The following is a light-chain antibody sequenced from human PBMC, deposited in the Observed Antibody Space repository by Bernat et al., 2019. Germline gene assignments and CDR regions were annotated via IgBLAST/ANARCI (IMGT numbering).Light chain of an antibody. CDR3: HSYHPSNQGPHWV. J-gene: IGLJ3*02. CDR2: EDN. Sequence: NFMLTQPHSVSESPGKTVTISCTRSSGSIASNYVQWFQQRPGSSPTTLIYEDNQRPSGVPDRFSGSIDSSSNSASLSISGLKTEDEADYSCHSYHPSNQGPHWVFGGGTKLTVL. CDR1: SGSIASNY. V-gene: IGLV6-57*01.